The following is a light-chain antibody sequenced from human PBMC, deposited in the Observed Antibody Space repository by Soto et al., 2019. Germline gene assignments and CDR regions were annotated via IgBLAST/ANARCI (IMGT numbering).Light chain of an antibody. CDR1: SXNIGAGYD. J-gene: IGLJ2*01. Sequence: QSVLTQPPSVSGXPXQRVTXSCTXSSXNIGAGYDVHWYQQLPGTAPKLLIYGNSNRPSGVPDRFSGSKSGTSASLAITGLQAEDEADYYCQSYDSSLSGVVFGGGTKLTVL. CDR2: GNS. V-gene: IGLV1-40*01. CDR3: QSYDSSLSGVV.